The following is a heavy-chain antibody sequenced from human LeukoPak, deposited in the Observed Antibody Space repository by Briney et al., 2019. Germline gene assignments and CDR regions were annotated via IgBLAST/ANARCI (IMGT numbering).Heavy chain of an antibody. CDR3: ARHLKGQQLAAGAAYYFDY. D-gene: IGHD6-13*01. CDR2: IYYSGST. CDR1: GGSISSYY. V-gene: IGHV4-59*08. J-gene: IGHJ4*02. Sequence: PSETLSLTCTVSGGSISSYYWRWIRQPPGRGLEWIGYIYYSGSTNYNPSLKSRVTISVDTSKNQFSLKLSSVTAADTAVYYCARHLKGQQLAAGAAYYFDYWGQGTLVTVSS.